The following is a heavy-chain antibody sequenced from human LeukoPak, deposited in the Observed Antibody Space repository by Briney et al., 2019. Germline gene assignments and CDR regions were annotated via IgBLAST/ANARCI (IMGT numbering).Heavy chain of an antibody. CDR1: GVSIRSSNW. V-gene: IGHV4-4*02. D-gene: IGHD1-7*01. Sequence: PSGTLSLTCAVAGVSIRSSNWWSWVRQSPGKGLEWIGEIYHSGTTNYNPSLKSRVTISVDKSENQLSLKLTSVTAADTAVYYCARDSCSETSASYWYFDLWGRGTLVTVSS. J-gene: IGHJ2*01. CDR2: IYHSGTT. CDR3: ARDSCSETSASYWYFDL.